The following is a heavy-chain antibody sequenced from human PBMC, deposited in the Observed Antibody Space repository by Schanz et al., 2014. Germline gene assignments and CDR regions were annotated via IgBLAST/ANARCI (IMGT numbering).Heavy chain of an antibody. CDR3: VRDGDERLVVIFDQ. CDR1: GYSFTLFG. Sequence: QVQLVQSGAEVQKPGASVMLSCKTSGYSFTLFGVSWVRQAPGQGLEWMGWISAYNGNMNYAPKFQGRVTMTTDTSTSTAYMELRNLRSDDTAVYYCVRDGDERLVVIFDQWGQGTLVTVSS. V-gene: IGHV1-18*04. CDR2: ISAYNGNM. D-gene: IGHD3-22*01. J-gene: IGHJ4*02.